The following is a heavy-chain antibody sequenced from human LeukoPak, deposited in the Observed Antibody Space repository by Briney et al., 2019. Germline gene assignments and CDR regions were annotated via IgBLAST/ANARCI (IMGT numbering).Heavy chain of an antibody. Sequence: GASVKVSCKASGYTFTGYYMHWVRQAPGQGLEWMGWINPNSGGTNYAQKFQGWVTMTRDTSISTAYMELRSLRSDDTAVYYCARDMVVYYGSGSYYNPFDYWGQGTLVTVSS. CDR1: GYTFTGYY. CDR2: INPNSGGT. CDR3: ARDMVVYYGSGSYYNPFDY. V-gene: IGHV1-2*04. D-gene: IGHD3-10*01. J-gene: IGHJ4*02.